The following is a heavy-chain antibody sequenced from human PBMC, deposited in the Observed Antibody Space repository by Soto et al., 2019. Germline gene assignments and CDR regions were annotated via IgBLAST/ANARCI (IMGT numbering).Heavy chain of an antibody. CDR2: ISADNGNT. CDR1: GYTFTSYG. CDR3: ARKEVGATLKDFDY. D-gene: IGHD1-26*01. Sequence: QVQLVQSGAEVKKPGASVKVSCKGSGYTFTSYGITWVRQAPGQGLEWMGWISADNGNTNHAQKFQDRVTLTTDTSTTTAYMELRSLRSDDTAVYYCARKEVGATLKDFDYWGQGTLVTVSS. V-gene: IGHV1-18*01. J-gene: IGHJ4*02.